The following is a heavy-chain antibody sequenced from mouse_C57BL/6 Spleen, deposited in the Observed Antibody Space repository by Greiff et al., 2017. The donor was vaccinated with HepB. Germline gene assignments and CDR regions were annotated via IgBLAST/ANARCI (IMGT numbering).Heavy chain of an antibody. Sequence: DVQLQESGGGLVQPGGSLKLSCAASGFTFSDYYMYWVRQTPEKRLEWVAYISNGGGSTYYPDTVKGRFTISRDNAKNTLYLQMSRLKSEDTAMYYCARHNQAMDYWGQGTSVTVSS. J-gene: IGHJ4*01. V-gene: IGHV5-12*01. CDR2: ISNGGGST. CDR3: ARHNQAMDY. CDR1: GFTFSDYY.